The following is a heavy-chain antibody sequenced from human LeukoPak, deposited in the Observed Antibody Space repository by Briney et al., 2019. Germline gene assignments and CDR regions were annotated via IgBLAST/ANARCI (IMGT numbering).Heavy chain of an antibody. CDR1: GGSFSGYY. CDR3: ASSDDILTGYYKGLDN. CDR2: INHSGST. J-gene: IGHJ4*02. D-gene: IGHD3-9*01. V-gene: IGHV4-34*01. Sequence: SETLSLTCAVYGGSFSGYYWSWIRQPPGKGLGWIGEINHSGSTNYNPSLKSRVTISVDTSKNQFSLKLSSVTAADTAVYYCASSDDILTGYYKGLDNWGQGTLVTVSS.